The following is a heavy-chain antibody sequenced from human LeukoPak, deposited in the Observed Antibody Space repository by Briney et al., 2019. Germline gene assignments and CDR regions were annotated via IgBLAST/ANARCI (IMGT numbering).Heavy chain of an antibody. CDR3: VKGGGSGTLKYYFDY. J-gene: IGHJ4*02. D-gene: IGHD3-10*01. Sequence: GGSLRLSCSASGFTFSMYSMHWVRQAPGKGLESVSSISTNGGTTVYADSVRGRFTISRDNSKNTLHLQMSSLRAEDTAMYYCVKGGGSGTLKYYFDYWGQGTLVTVSS. V-gene: IGHV3-64D*06. CDR1: GFTFSMYS. CDR2: ISTNGGTT.